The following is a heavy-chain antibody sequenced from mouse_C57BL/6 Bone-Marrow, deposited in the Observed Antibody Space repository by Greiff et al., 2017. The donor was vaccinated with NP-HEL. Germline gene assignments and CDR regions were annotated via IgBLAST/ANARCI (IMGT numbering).Heavy chain of an antibody. CDR2: ISYDGSN. CDR1: GYSITSGYY. CDR3: AREGSSYGYYAMDY. Sequence: DVKLQESGPGLVKPSQSLSLTCSVTGYSITSGYYWNWIRQFPGNKLEWMGYISYDGSNNYNPSLKNRISITRDTSKNQFFLKLNSVTTEDTATYYCAREGSSYGYYAMDYWGQGTSVTVSS. V-gene: IGHV3-6*01. D-gene: IGHD1-1*01. J-gene: IGHJ4*01.